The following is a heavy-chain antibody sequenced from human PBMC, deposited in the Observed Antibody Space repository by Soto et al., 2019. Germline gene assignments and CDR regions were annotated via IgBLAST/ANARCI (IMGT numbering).Heavy chain of an antibody. V-gene: IGHV1-46*01. CDR1: GYTFTTYS. Sequence: QVHLVQSGAEVKKPGASVKVSCKASGYTFTTYSMHWVRQTPGHGLEWMGVINPSGGRTSYAQKFQSRVTMTRDTSTSTVHMELSNLRSEDTAVYFCARDGGYDVLTGHYILLYYLDNWGLGTLVTVSS. CDR3: ARDGGYDVLTGHYILLYYLDN. J-gene: IGHJ4*02. CDR2: INPSGGRT. D-gene: IGHD3-9*01.